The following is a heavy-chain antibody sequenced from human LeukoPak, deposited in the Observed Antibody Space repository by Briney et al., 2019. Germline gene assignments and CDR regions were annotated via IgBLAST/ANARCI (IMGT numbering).Heavy chain of an antibody. J-gene: IGHJ4*02. V-gene: IGHV3-30*18. CDR3: AKDKGREGDY. Sequence: PGRSLRLSCAASGFPFSNYGMHWVRQAPGKGLEWVAVISADGIDKYYADSVKGRFTISRDNSKNTLYLQISSLRPEDTAVYYCAKDKGREGDYWGQGNLVTVSS. CDR1: GFPFSNYG. CDR2: ISADGIDK.